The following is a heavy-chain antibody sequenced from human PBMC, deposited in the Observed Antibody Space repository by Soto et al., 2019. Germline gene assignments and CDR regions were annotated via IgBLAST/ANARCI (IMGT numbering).Heavy chain of an antibody. Sequence: PSETLSLTCDVSGVSISSSSWWSWVRQPPGKGLEWVGEIYHSGSTNYNPSLKSRVTISVDTSKNQFSLKLTSVTAADTAVYYCARDKITGLFDYWGQGTLVTVSS. CDR2: IYHSGST. CDR1: GVSISSSSW. D-gene: IGHD2-8*02. J-gene: IGHJ4*02. CDR3: ARDKITGLFDY. V-gene: IGHV4-4*02.